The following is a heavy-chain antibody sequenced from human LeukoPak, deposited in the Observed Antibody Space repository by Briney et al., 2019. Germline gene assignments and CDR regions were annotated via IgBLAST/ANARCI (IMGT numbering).Heavy chain of an antibody. CDR1: GFTFSSYA. CDR2: IAYDGSSE. V-gene: IGHV3-30*09. Sequence: GGSLRLSCAASGFTFSSYAMHWVRQAPGKGLEWVALIAYDGSSEYHADSVKGRFDISRDNSKNTLYLQMNSLRPEDTAAYYCARVVTQGYYYYGMDVWGQGTTVTVSS. CDR3: ARVVTQGYYYYGMDV. J-gene: IGHJ6*02.